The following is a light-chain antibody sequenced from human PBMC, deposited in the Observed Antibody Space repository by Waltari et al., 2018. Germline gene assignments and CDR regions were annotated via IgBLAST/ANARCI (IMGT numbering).Light chain of an antibody. V-gene: IGLV2-14*03. CDR1: SSDVGGYNF. Sequence: QSALTQPASVSGSPGQSITISCTGTSSDVGGYNFVSWYQHHPGKAPKLLIYDVNNRPSGVSDRLSGSKSGNTASLTISGLQAEDEADYYCSSYTSSTSVVFGGGTQLTVL. CDR3: SSYTSSTSVV. CDR2: DVN. J-gene: IGLJ2*01.